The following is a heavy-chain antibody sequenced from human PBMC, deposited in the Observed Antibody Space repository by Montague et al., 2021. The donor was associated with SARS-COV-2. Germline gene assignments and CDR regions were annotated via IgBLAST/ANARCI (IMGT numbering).Heavy chain of an antibody. CDR3: ARARTRITMIVVVIDAFDI. Sequence: TLSLTCTVSGGSISSGGYYWSWIRQHPEKGLEWIGYIYYSGSTYYNPSLKSRVTISVDTSKNQFSLKLSSVTAADTAVYYCARARTRITMIVVVIDAFDIWGQGTMVTVSS. J-gene: IGHJ3*02. V-gene: IGHV4-31*03. D-gene: IGHD3-22*01. CDR2: IYYSGST. CDR1: GGSISSGGYY.